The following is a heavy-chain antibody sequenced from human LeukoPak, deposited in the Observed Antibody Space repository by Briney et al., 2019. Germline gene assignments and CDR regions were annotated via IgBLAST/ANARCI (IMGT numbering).Heavy chain of an antibody. V-gene: IGHV3-23*01. D-gene: IGHD1-1*01. CDR2: VSGSGGST. Sequence: TGGSLRLSCAASGFTFSSYAMGWVRQAPGKGLEWVSSVSGSGGSTYYADSVKGRFTISRDNSNNTLYLQLNSLRAEDTAVYYCAKSNGYRVYNWFDPWGQGTLVNVSS. CDR1: GFTFSSYA. J-gene: IGHJ5*02. CDR3: AKSNGYRVYNWFDP.